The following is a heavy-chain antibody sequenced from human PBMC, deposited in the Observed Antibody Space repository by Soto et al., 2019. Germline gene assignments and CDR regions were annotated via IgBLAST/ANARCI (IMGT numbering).Heavy chain of an antibody. J-gene: IGHJ4*02. Sequence: EVQLLESGGAFVQPGGSLRLSCAASGFTFNSYAMSWVRQAPGKGLEWVSAIGSDGTAIQYADSVKGRFTISKDNSNDMLYLQMNSLRAADTAVYYCVRPGLTVPGTRYFDHWGQGALVTVSS. CDR2: IGSDGTAI. CDR1: GFTFNSYA. D-gene: IGHD6-19*01. V-gene: IGHV3-23*05. CDR3: VRPGLTVPGTRYFDH.